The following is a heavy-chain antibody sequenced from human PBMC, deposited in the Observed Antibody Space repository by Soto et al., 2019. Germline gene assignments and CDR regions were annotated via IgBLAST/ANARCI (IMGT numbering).Heavy chain of an antibody. CDR2: ISYDGSEQ. CDR3: ARGVMGNSYYITGFDY. Sequence: QVQLVESGGGVVQPGRSLRLSCAASGFTFSSYAIHWVRQAPGKGLEWLSLISYDGSEQYYADAVKGRLTISRDNSENTVYLQTNSLRADDTAVYYCARGVMGNSYYITGFDYWGQGALVTVSS. V-gene: IGHV3-33*05. D-gene: IGHD2-8*02. CDR1: GFTFSSYA. J-gene: IGHJ4*02.